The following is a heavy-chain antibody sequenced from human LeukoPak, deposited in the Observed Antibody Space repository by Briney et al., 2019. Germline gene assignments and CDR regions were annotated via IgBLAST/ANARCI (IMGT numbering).Heavy chain of an antibody. J-gene: IGHJ3*02. D-gene: IGHD5-18*01. CDR3: ARGRIQLWFHDAFDI. CDR1: GFSFSSYG. V-gene: IGHV3-33*01. CDR2: IWYDGTNK. Sequence: GGSLRLSCAASGFSFSSYGMHWVRQAPGKVLERVAVIWYDGTNKYYADSVKGRFTISRDNSKNTLYLQMNSLRAEDTAVYYCARGRIQLWFHDAFDIWGQGTMVTVSS.